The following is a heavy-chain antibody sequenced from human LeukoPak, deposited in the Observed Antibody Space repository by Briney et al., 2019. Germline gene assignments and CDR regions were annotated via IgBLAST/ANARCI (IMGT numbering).Heavy chain of an antibody. CDR2: TYYRSKWHS. CDR3: ARMVGLVSDF. Sequence: SQTLSLTCAISGDSVSSNSAAWNWIRQSPSRSLEWLGRTYYRSKWHSYYAPSVKSRITINPDTSKNQFSLQLKSVTPEDTAVYYCARMVGLVSDFWGQGTLVTVSS. D-gene: IGHD3-10*01. V-gene: IGHV6-1*01. J-gene: IGHJ4*02. CDR1: GDSVSSNSAA.